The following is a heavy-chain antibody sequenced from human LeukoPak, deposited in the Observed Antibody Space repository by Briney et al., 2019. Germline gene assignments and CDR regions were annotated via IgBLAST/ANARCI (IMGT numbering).Heavy chain of an antibody. J-gene: IGHJ4*02. Sequence: GSLRLSCAASGFPFTVYPTHWVRPAPGKGVEWVSVSSSDETYKFYADSVRGRFTISRDNSKNRLYLQMSDLRAEDTAVYFCARSVSGVWLFDYWGRGTLVTVSS. D-gene: IGHD5/OR15-5a*01. V-gene: IGHV3-30-3*01. CDR3: ARSVSGVWLFDY. CDR1: GFPFTVYP. CDR2: SSSDETYK.